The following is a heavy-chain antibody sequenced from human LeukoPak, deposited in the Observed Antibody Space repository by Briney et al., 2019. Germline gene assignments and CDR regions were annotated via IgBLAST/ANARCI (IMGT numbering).Heavy chain of an antibody. D-gene: IGHD1-1*01. CDR1: GGTFSSYA. CDR3: ARPPAPGTNAPFDY. CDR2: IIPIFGTA. V-gene: IGHV1-69*13. Sequence: GASVKVSFKASGGTFSSYAISWVRQAPGQGLEWMGGIIPIFGTANYAQKFQGRVTITADESTSTAYMELSSLRSEDTAVYYCARPPAPGTNAPFDYWGQGTLVTVSS. J-gene: IGHJ4*02.